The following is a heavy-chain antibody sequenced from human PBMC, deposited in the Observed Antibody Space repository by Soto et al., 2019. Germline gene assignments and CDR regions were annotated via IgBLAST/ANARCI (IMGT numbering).Heavy chain of an antibody. CDR1: GFTFNSYV. CDR2: ISGSGGST. J-gene: IGHJ4*02. CDR3: AKPPHYYDSSGYGY. D-gene: IGHD3-22*01. Sequence: PGGSLRLSCAASGFTFNSYVMTWVRQAPGKGLEWLSAISGSGGSTYYAGSVKGRFTISRDNSKNTLYLQMDSLRAEDTAVYFCAKPPHYYDSSGYGYWGQGTLVTVSS. V-gene: IGHV3-23*01.